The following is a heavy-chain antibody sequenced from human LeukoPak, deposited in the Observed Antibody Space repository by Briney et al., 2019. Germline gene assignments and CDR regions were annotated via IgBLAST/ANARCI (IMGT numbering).Heavy chain of an antibody. D-gene: IGHD6-6*01. CDR3: AKTAARPDRKTNSGPRPNRSNSLDFDY. Sequence: GGSLRLSCAASGFTFSSYAMSWVRQAPGKGLEWVSAISGSGGSTYYADSVKGRFTISRDNSKNTLYLQMNSLRAEDTAVYYCAKTAARPDRKTNSGPRPNRSNSLDFDYWGQGTLVTVSS. CDR1: GFTFSSYA. CDR2: ISGSGGST. J-gene: IGHJ4*02. V-gene: IGHV3-23*01.